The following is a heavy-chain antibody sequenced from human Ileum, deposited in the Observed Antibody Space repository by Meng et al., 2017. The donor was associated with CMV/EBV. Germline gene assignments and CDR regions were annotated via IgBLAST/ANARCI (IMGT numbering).Heavy chain of an antibody. D-gene: IGHD3-10*01. J-gene: IGHJ4*02. Sequence: EVQLVESGGGLVKPGGSLRLCCAASGFTFSKSWMSWVRQAPGKGLEWVGRIKTKTDGGAIDYAAPVKDRFTISRDDSTNTLYLQMNSLNTDDTGVYYCSTDLDYWGQGTLVTVSS. CDR3: STDLDY. CDR2: IKTKTDGGAI. V-gene: IGHV3-15*01. CDR1: GFTFSKSW.